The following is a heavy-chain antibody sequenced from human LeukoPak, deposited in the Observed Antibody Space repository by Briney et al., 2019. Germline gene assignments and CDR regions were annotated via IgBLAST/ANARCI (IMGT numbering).Heavy chain of an antibody. CDR2: ISSSSSTI. D-gene: IGHD6-19*01. V-gene: IGHV3-48*04. Sequence: PGGSLRLSCAASGFTFSSYSMNWVRQAPGKGLEWVSYISSSSSTIYYADSVKGRFTISRDNAKNSLYLQMNSLRAEDTALYYCAKGSSGWYGGYFDYWGQGTLVTVSS. CDR3: AKGSSGWYGGYFDY. J-gene: IGHJ4*02. CDR1: GFTFSSYS.